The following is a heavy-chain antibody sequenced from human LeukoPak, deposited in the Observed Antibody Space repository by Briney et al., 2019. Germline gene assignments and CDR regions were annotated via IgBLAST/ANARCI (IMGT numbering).Heavy chain of an antibody. CDR3: ARSGRGVDSFYFYMDV. CDR2: IKHDGSEKQDGSEK. V-gene: IGHV3-7*01. CDR1: GFTFSSYG. D-gene: IGHD3-10*01. J-gene: IGHJ6*03. Sequence: GSLRLSCAASGFTFSSYGMHWVRQAPGKGLEWVANIKHDGSEKQDGSEKNYVDSVKGRFTISRDNAKNSLYLQMNSLRAEDTAVYYCARSGRGVDSFYFYMDVWGKGTTVTVSS.